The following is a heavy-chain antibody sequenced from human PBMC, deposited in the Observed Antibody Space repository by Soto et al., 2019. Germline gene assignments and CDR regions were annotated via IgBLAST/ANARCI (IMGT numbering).Heavy chain of an antibody. CDR3: ARGPLGVVVVAATPWFDP. CDR1: GGSISSYY. J-gene: IGHJ5*02. D-gene: IGHD2-15*01. CDR2: IYYSGST. V-gene: IGHV4-59*01. Sequence: SETLSLTCTVSGGSISSYYWSWIRQPPGKGLEWIGYIYYSGSTNYNPSLKSRVTISVDTSKNQFSLKLSSVTAADTAVYYCARGPLGVVVVAATPWFDPWGQGTLVTVSS.